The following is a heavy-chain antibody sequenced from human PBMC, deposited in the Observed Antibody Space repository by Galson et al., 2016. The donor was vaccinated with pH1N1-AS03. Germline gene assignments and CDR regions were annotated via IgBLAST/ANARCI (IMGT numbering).Heavy chain of an antibody. CDR2: ISPYKGNT. CDR3: ARAAPFDP. Sequence: SVKVSCKASGYTFPNFGMSWVRQAPGQGLEWMGWISPYKGNTQYAQRLEGRVTMTTDTSTNTAYLELRSLTYDDTAVYYCARAAPFDPWGHGTLVIVSS. V-gene: IGHV1-18*04. CDR1: GYTFPNFG. J-gene: IGHJ5*02. D-gene: IGHD2-15*01.